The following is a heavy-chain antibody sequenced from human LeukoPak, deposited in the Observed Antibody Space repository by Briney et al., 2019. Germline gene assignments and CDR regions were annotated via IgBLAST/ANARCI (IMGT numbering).Heavy chain of an antibody. CDR3: ARLGYCSSTSCYPDV. D-gene: IGHD2-2*01. J-gene: IGHJ6*04. CDR1: GHSISSAYY. CDR2: VHQSGSN. V-gene: IGHV4-38-2*01. Sequence: SETLSLTCAVSGHSISSAYYWGWIRPPPGKGLEWIGSVHQSGSNSYSPSLKSRVTISVDTSNNQVSLNLRFVTATDTAVYYCARLGYCSSTSCYPDVWSKGSTVTVSS.